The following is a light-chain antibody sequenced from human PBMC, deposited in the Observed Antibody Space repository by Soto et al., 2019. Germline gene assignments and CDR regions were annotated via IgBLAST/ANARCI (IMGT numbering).Light chain of an antibody. CDR2: AAA. Sequence: DIQMTQSASSASASVGDRVTITCRARQGISCWLAWYQQKPGKAPKLLIHAAATLHSGVPSRFVGSGSGTDFALAISSLPPEDSAIYYWQHANSVRRTFDQGNRVEIK. CDR1: QGISCW. V-gene: IGKV1-12*01. J-gene: IGKJ1*01. CDR3: QHANSVRRT.